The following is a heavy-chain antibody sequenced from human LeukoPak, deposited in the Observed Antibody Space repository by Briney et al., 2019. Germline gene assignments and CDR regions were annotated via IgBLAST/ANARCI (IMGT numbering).Heavy chain of an antibody. V-gene: IGHV4-39*01. J-gene: IGHJ4*01. CDR3: PRHAGGRTATGTRPSDY. D-gene: IGHD6-13*01. CDR2: IYYSGST. CDR1: GASFSSSTYY. Sequence: SETLSLTCSVSGASFSSSTYYWGWIRQSPGKGLGWSGSIYYSGSTYYNLSLQSRVTMSVDTSKNQFPLKLSSVTAADRAVYYCPRHAGGRTATGTRPSDYWGQGTLVTASS.